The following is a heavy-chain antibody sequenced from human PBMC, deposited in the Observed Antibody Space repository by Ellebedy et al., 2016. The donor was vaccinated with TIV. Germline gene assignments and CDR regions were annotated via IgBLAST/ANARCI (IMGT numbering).Heavy chain of an antibody. CDR1: GFTFSSYG. D-gene: IGHD3-10*01. CDR3: ARKDYYGSGRNGAFDI. CDR2: IWYDGSNK. V-gene: IGHV3-33*01. Sequence: GESLKISCAASGFTFSSYGMHWVRQAPGKGLEWVAVIWYDGSNKYYADSVKGRFTISRDNSKNTLYLQMNSLRAEDTAVYYCARKDYYGSGRNGAFDIWGQGTMVTVSS. J-gene: IGHJ3*02.